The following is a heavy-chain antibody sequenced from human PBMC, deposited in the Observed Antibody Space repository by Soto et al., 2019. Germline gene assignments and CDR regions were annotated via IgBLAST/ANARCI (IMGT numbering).Heavy chain of an antibody. CDR1: GFTFSSYG. J-gene: IGHJ6*02. V-gene: IGHV3-33*01. CDR3: ARGPYCTNGVCYYYGMDV. Sequence: QVQLVESGGGVVQPGRSLRLSCAASGFTFSSYGMHWVRQAPGKGLEWVAVIWYDGSNKYYADSVKGRFTISRDNSKNPLYLQMNSLRAEDTAVYYCARGPYCTNGVCYYYGMDVWGQGTTVTVSS. D-gene: IGHD2-8*01. CDR2: IWYDGSNK.